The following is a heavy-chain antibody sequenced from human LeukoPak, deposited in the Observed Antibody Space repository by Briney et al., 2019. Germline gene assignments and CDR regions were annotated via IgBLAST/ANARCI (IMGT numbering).Heavy chain of an antibody. Sequence: SETLSLTCTVSGGSISSYYWSWIRQPPGKGLEWIGYIYYSGSTNYNPSLKSRVTISVDTSKNQFSLKLSSVTAADTAVYYCARLQSGTVDYWGQGTLVTVSS. V-gene: IGHV4-59*01. CDR3: ARLQSGTVDY. CDR2: IYYSGST. CDR1: GGSISSYY. J-gene: IGHJ4*02. D-gene: IGHD1-14*01.